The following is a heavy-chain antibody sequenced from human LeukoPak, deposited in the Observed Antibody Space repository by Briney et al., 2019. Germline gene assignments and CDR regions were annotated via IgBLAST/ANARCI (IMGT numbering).Heavy chain of an antibody. CDR3: ARAVRNYGEGSRKYYYYYYMDV. D-gene: IGHD4-17*01. CDR1: GFTFSSYW. CDR2: INSDGSST. V-gene: IGHV3-74*01. J-gene: IGHJ6*03. Sequence: TGGSLRLSCAASGFTFSSYWMHWVRQAPGKGLVWVSRINSDGSSTSYADSVKGRFTISRDNAKNSLYLQMNSLRAEDTALYYCARAVRNYGEGSRKYYYYYYMDVWGKGTTVTVSS.